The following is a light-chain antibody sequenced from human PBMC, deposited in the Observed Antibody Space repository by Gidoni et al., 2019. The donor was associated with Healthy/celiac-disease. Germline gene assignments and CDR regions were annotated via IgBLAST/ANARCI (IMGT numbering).Light chain of an antibody. J-gene: IGKJ3*01. CDR2: AAS. Sequence: DIQMTQSPSSLSASVGDRVTITCRASQSISSYLNWYQQKPGKAPKLLIYAASSLQSGVPSRFSGSGSGTDFTLTISSLQPEDFATYYCQQSYSTPPEAFGPXTKVEIK. CDR1: QSISSY. CDR3: QQSYSTPPEA. V-gene: IGKV1-39*01.